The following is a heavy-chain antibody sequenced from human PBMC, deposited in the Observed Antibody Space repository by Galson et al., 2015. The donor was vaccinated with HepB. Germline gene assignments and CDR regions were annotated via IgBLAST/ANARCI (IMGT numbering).Heavy chain of an antibody. CDR1: DFTFSNYW. Sequence: SLRLSCAASDFTFSNYWMNWVRQAPGKGLEWVANINPDGSEKYYVASLKGRFPISRDNAKNSLYLQMDSLRAEGTAVYYCARRISLVRGIITRPDYYYGMDVWGQGTAVTVAS. CDR3: ARRISLVRGIITRPDYYYGMDV. V-gene: IGHV3-7*03. CDR2: INPDGSEK. D-gene: IGHD3-10*01. J-gene: IGHJ6*02.